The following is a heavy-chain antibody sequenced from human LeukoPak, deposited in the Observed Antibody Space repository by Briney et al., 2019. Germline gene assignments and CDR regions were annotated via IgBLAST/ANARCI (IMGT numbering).Heavy chain of an antibody. CDR3: ATLSEIHSDF. J-gene: IGHJ4*02. CDR2: IRGSDT. CDR1: GITLCKYI. V-gene: IGHV3-23*01. Sequence: GGSLRLSCSASGITLCKYILICVRLAPGKGLEWVSGIRGSDTFYADFVKGRFTISRDNSRNTAYLQLNSLSVADTAIYYCATLSEIHSDFWGQGTLVTVSS.